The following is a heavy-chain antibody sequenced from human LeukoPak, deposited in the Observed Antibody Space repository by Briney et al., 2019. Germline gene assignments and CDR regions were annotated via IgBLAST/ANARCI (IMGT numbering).Heavy chain of an antibody. D-gene: IGHD3-16*02. V-gene: IGHV4-59*08. Sequence: SETLSLTCTVSGGSISSYYWSWIRQPPGKGLEWIGYIYYSGSTNYNPSLKSRVTISVDTSKNQFSLKLSSVTAADTAVYYCARHRHYDYVWGSYRWGFDYWGQGTLVTVSS. CDR1: GGSISSYY. CDR3: ARHRHYDYVWGSYRWGFDY. CDR2: IYYSGST. J-gene: IGHJ4*02.